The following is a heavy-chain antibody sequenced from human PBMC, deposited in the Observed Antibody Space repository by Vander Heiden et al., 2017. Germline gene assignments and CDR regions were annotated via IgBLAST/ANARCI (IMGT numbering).Heavy chain of an antibody. J-gene: IGHJ4*02. V-gene: IGHV5-51*01. CDR1: GYSFTTYW. CDR3: VRRTGYCNNGVCYFDY. CDR2: MYPGDSDT. D-gene: IGHD2-8*01. Sequence: EVQLVQSGAEVKKPGESLKISCKGSGYSFTTYWIGWVRQMPGKGLEWMGKMYPGDSDTRYSPSFEGQVTMSADKSSSTAYLQWSSLKASDTAIYYCVRRTGYCNNGVCYFDYWGQGTLVTGSS.